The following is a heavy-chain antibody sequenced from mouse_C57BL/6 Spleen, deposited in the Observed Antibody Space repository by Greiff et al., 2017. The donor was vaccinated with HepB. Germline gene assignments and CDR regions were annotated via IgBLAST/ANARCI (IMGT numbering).Heavy chain of an antibody. V-gene: IGHV1-69*01. Sequence: VKLQQPGAELVMPGASVKLSCKASGYTFTSYWMHWVKQRPGQGLEWIGEIDPSDSYTNYNQKFKGKSTLTVDKSSSTAYMQLSSLTSEDSAVYYCARVYYGSSYHAMDYWGQGTSVTVSS. CDR2: IDPSDSYT. CDR3: ARVYYGSSYHAMDY. J-gene: IGHJ4*01. D-gene: IGHD1-1*01. CDR1: GYTFTSYW.